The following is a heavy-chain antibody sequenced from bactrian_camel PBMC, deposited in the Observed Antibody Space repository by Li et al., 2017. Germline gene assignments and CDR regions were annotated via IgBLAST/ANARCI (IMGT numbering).Heavy chain of an antibody. CDR1: ESAYC. CDR3: AADCGGAWYGGGGSKNDFGY. Sequence: QVQLVESGGGSAQAGGSLRLSCATSESAYCVAWFRQAPGKEREGVAGIRTDSAAIDYADSARGRFTLSQDVAKNTLYLQMNSLKPEDTAMYYCAADCGGAWYGGGGSKNDFGYRGQGTQVTVS. CDR2: IRTDSAAI. D-gene: IGHD6*01. V-gene: IGHV3S1*01. J-gene: IGHJ6*01.